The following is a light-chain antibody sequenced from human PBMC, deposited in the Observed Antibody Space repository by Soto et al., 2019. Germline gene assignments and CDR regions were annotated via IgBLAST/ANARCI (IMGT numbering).Light chain of an antibody. Sequence: IQLTRSPSSLSASVRDRVTITCPASQGINTYLAWYQQKPGRAPKLLIYAASTLQSGVPSRFRGSGSGTDFTLTVTSLQPEDFSTYYCQQLNSYPRTFGQGTKVDIK. CDR3: QQLNSYPRT. CDR2: AAS. V-gene: IGKV1-9*01. CDR1: QGINTY. J-gene: IGKJ1*01.